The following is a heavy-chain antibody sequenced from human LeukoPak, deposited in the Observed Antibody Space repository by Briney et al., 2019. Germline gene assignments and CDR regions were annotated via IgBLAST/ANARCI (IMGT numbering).Heavy chain of an antibody. D-gene: IGHD3-22*01. V-gene: IGHV3-9*01. J-gene: IGHJ4*02. Sequence: PGRSLRLSCAASGFTFDDYAMHWVRQAPGKGLEWVSGISWNSGSIGYADSVKGRFTISRDNAKNSLYLQMNSLRAEDTALYYCAKGRRYYYDSSGYYNWGQGTLVTVSS. CDR1: GFTFDDYA. CDR3: AKGRRYYYDSSGYYN. CDR2: ISWNSGSI.